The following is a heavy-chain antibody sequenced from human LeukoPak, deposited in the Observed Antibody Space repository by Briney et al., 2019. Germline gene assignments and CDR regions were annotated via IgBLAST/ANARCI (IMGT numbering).Heavy chain of an antibody. V-gene: IGHV4-61*01. CDR2: IYYSGST. Sequence: SETLSLTCTVSGGSSSSGSYYWSWIRQPPGKELEWSGYIYYSGSTNYYPSLKSRVTISVDTSKNQFSLKLSSVTAADTAVYYCARMGMAARAYYFDYWGQGTLVTVSS. D-gene: IGHD6-13*01. CDR3: ARMGMAARAYYFDY. CDR1: GGSSSSGSYY. J-gene: IGHJ4*02.